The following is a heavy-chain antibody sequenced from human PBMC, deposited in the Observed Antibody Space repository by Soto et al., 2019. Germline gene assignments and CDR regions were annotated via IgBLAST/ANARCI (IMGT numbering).Heavy chain of an antibody. CDR1: GFTFDDYA. Sequence: PGGSLRLSCAASGFTFDDYAMHWVRQAPGKGLEWVSGISWNSGSIGYADSVKGRFTISRDNAKNSLYLQMNSLRAEDTALYYCAKDISSVVAAILKNWGQGTLVTVS. CDR3: AKDISSVVAAILKN. D-gene: IGHD2-15*01. V-gene: IGHV3-9*01. CDR2: ISWNSGSI. J-gene: IGHJ4*02.